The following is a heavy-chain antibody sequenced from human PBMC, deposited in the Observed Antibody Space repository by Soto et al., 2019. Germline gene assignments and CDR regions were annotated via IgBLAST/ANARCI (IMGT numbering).Heavy chain of an antibody. CDR2: IYYSGST. Sequence: SETLSLTCTVSGGSISSYYWSWIRQPPGKGLEWIGYIYYSGSTNYNPSLKSRVTISVDTSKNQFSLKLSSVTAADTAVYYCARLEYSSSWYGGDYYYGMDVWGQGTTVTVSS. J-gene: IGHJ6*02. CDR3: ARLEYSSSWYGGDYYYGMDV. D-gene: IGHD6-13*01. CDR1: GGSISSYY. V-gene: IGHV4-59*08.